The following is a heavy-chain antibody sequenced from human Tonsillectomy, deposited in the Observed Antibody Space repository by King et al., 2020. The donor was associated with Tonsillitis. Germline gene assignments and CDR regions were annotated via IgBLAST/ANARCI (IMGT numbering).Heavy chain of an antibody. CDR2: IFYDGSNE. Sequence: VQLVESGGGVVQPGRSLRLSCAASGFTFSSYGMHWVRQAPGKGLEWVAVIFYDGSNEYYADSVKGRFTISRDNSKTTLYLQMNSLRAEDTAVYYCAKAPSWYYFDYWGQGTLVTVSS. J-gene: IGHJ4*02. CDR3: AKAPSWYYFDY. CDR1: GFTFSSYG. D-gene: IGHD6-13*01. V-gene: IGHV3-30*18.